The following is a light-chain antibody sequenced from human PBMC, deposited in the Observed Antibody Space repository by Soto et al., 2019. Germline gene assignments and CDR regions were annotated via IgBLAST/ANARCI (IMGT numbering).Light chain of an antibody. CDR2: KAS. J-gene: IGKJ1*01. CDR1: QSINTW. Sequence: DIQMTQSPSTLSASVGDRVTITGRASQSINTWLAWYQLKPGRAPNLLIYKASTLESGVSSRFSGSGSGTEFTLTISSLQPDDFATYYCKQYQTYSQFGQGTRVEIK. V-gene: IGKV1-5*03. CDR3: KQYQTYSQ.